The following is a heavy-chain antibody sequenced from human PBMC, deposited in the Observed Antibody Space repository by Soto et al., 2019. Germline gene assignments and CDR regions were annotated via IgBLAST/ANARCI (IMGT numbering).Heavy chain of an antibody. V-gene: IGHV1-18*01. Sequence: GGSLKLSCKASGYTFNSYVISWVRQAPGQGLEWMGWISAYNGNTNYAQKLQGRVTMTTDTSTSTAYMELRSLRSDDTAVYYCARGAFNYYDSSGYTFDYWGQGTLVTVSS. CDR3: ARGAFNYYDSSGYTFDY. CDR1: GYTFNSYV. J-gene: IGHJ4*02. CDR2: ISAYNGNT. D-gene: IGHD3-22*01.